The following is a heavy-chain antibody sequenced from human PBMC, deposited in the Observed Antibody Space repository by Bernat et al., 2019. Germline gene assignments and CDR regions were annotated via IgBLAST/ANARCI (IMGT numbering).Heavy chain of an antibody. CDR2: IYYSGST. CDR1: GGSISSYY. D-gene: IGHD2-15*01. V-gene: IGHV4-59*01. Sequence: QVQLQESGPGLVKPSETLSLTCTVSGGSISSYYWSWIRQPPGKGLEWIGYIYYSGSTNYNPSLKSRVTISVDTSKTQFSLKLSSVTAADTAVYYCARGSWSGGSCYYYYYYMDVWGKGTTVTVSS. J-gene: IGHJ6*03. CDR3: ARGSWSGGSCYYYYYYMDV.